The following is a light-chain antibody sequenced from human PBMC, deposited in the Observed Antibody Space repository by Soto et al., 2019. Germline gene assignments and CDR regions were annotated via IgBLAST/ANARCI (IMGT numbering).Light chain of an antibody. J-gene: IGKJ2*01. CDR1: QSITTW. Sequence: DIEMMQSPSTLSASVGDRVTITCRASQSITTWLAWYQQKPGKAPKLLIYKATNVQTGVPSRFSGSGSATEFRLTIRSLQPEDFAIYYCQQYHDYQYPFRQGTRLEIK. V-gene: IGKV1-5*03. CDR2: KAT. CDR3: QQYHDYQYP.